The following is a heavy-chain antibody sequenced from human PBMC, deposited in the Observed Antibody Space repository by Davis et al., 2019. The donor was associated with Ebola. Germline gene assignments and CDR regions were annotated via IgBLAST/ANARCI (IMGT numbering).Heavy chain of an antibody. Sequence: SETLSLTCAVYGGSFSGYYWTWIRQSPGKGLEWIGEMDQSGDSNYNPSLKSRVTISVDTSKNQFSLKLSSVTAADTAVYYCARHGRGSYGFDPWGQGTLVTVSS. CDR3: ARHGRGSYGFDP. V-gene: IGHV4-34*01. D-gene: IGHD1-26*01. J-gene: IGHJ5*02. CDR2: MDQSGDS. CDR1: GGSFSGYY.